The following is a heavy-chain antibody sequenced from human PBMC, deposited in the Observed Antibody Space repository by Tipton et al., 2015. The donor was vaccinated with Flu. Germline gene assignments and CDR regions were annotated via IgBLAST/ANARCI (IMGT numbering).Heavy chain of an antibody. J-gene: IGHJ4*02. CDR3: AGNIYYDSSGYYYSLDY. D-gene: IGHD3-22*01. Sequence: TLSLTCTVSGYSISSGYYWGWIRQSPGKGLEWIGNIYHSGRTYYNPSLKSRVTISVDTSKNQFSLKLSSVTAADTALYYCAGNIYYDSSGYYYSLDYWGQGTLVTVSS. CDR2: IYHSGRT. V-gene: IGHV4-38-2*02. CDR1: GYSISSGYY.